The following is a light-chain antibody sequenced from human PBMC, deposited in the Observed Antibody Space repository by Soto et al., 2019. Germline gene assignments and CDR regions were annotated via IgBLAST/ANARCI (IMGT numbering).Light chain of an antibody. CDR2: GAS. J-gene: IGKJ2*01. V-gene: IGKV1-39*01. Sequence: DIQMTQSPTSLSASVGDRVSITCRESRSVRPYLNCYQQKPGKAHRLLIYGASRSQSGVPARFIGRGSGTEFTLIISNLQPEDVATYYCQQSYSTQYTFGQGTSLESK. CDR1: RSVRPY. CDR3: QQSYSTQYT.